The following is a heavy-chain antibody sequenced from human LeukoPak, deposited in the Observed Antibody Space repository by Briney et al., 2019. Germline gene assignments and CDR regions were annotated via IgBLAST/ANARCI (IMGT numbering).Heavy chain of an antibody. J-gene: IGHJ3*02. CDR2: IYYSGTT. CDR1: GGSISSGDYY. Sequence: SETLSLTCTVSGGSISSGDYYWSWIRQPPGRGLEWIGYIYYSGTTKYNPSLKSRVTISVDTSKNQFSLKLSSVTAADTAVYYCARVSEYSSSQDAFDIWGQGTMVTVSS. CDR3: ARVSEYSSSQDAFDI. D-gene: IGHD6-6*01. V-gene: IGHV4-61*08.